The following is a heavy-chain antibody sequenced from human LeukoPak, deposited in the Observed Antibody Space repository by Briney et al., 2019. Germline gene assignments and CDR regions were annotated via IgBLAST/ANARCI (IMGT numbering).Heavy chain of an antibody. V-gene: IGHV7-4-1*02. D-gene: IGHD6-13*01. Sequence: GASVTVSRKASGYTFTSYAMNWVRQAPGQGLEWMGWINTNTGNPTYAQGFTGRFVFSLDTSVSTAYLQISSLKAEDTAVYYCARDAVVAAAGTVSAIGYWGQGTLVTVSS. CDR3: ARDAVVAAAGTVSAIGY. J-gene: IGHJ4*02. CDR2: INTNTGNP. CDR1: GYTFTSYA.